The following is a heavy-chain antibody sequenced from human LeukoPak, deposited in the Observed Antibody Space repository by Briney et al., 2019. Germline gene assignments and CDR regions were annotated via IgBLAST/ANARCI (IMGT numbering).Heavy chain of an antibody. CDR2: IKEDGSEK. V-gene: IGHV3-7*01. CDR1: GFTFSRYW. Sequence: PGGSLRLSCAGSGFTFSRYWISWVRQAPGKGLEWVANIKEDGSEKYHVDSVKGRFTISRDNAKNSLYLQMNSLRAEDTAIYYCAKYRGWGQGTLVTVSS. CDR3: AKYRG. D-gene: IGHD2-2*02. J-gene: IGHJ4*02.